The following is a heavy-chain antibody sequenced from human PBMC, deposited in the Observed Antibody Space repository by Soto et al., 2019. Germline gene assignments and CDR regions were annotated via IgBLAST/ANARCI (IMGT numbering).Heavy chain of an antibody. CDR2: IYWDDDK. J-gene: IGHJ5*02. CDR1: GFSLTTRGVG. D-gene: IGHD3-16*01. Sequence: PTQTLTLTCTFSGFSLTTRGVGVGWIRQPPGKALECLALIYWDDDKRYSPSLQSRLSITKDTSKNQVVLTMTNVDPVDTATYYCAHIPNYYQYDWFDPWGQGTLVSVPS. V-gene: IGHV2-5*02. CDR3: AHIPNYYQYDWFDP.